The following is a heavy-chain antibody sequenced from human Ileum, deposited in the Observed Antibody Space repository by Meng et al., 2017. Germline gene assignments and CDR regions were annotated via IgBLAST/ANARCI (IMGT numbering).Heavy chain of an antibody. D-gene: IGHD2-2*02. V-gene: IGHV3-74*01. Sequence: GESLKISCTASGFTLSSYWMAWVRQASGRGLAWVSRIDKDGSYTTYADSVKGRFTISRDNAKNTLYLQMNSLGAEDTAVYYCARDPDYTTLDAFDIWGQGTMVTVSS. CDR1: GFTLSSYW. CDR3: ARDPDYTTLDAFDI. J-gene: IGHJ3*02. CDR2: IDKDGSYT.